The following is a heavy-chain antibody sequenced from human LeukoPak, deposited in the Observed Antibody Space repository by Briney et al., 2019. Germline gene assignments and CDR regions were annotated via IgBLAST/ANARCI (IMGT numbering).Heavy chain of an antibody. CDR3: ARGKDYYDSSGYYFDY. J-gene: IGHJ4*02. V-gene: IGHV1-18*01. D-gene: IGHD3-22*01. CDR1: GYTFTSYG. Sequence: ASVKVSCKASGYTFTSYGISWVRQAPGQGLEWMGWISAYNGNINYAQKLQGRVTMTTDTSTSTAYMELRSLRSDDTAVYYCARGKDYYDSSGYYFDYWGKGTLVTVSS. CDR2: ISAYNGNI.